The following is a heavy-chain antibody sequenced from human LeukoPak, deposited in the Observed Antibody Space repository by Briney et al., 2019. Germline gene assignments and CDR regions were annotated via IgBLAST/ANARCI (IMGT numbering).Heavy chain of an antibody. J-gene: IGHJ6*02. CDR3: ARWAPNTGYSSGWYDYYYGMDV. CDR1: GLTFSTSC. Sequence: GGSLRLSCAVSGLTFSTSCMSWVRQAPGKGLEWVSVIYSGGSTYYADSVKGRFTISRDNSKNTLYLQMNSLRAEDTAVYYCARWAPNTGYSSGWYDYYYGMDVWGQGTTVTVSS. V-gene: IGHV3-66*01. CDR2: IYSGGST. D-gene: IGHD6-19*01.